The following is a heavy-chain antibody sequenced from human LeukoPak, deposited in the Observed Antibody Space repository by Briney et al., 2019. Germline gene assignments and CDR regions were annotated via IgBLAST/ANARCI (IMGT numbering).Heavy chain of an antibody. Sequence: PGGSLRLSCAASGFTLRNYAMNWVRQAPGRGLEWVSDISPGGSTNYADSVKGRFTISRDNSKNTLYFQMNSLRAEDTAVYYCARDRVGWYFDLWGRGTLVTVSS. CDR1: GFTLRNYA. V-gene: IGHV3-66*01. CDR3: ARDRVGWYFDL. D-gene: IGHD1-26*01. J-gene: IGHJ2*01. CDR2: ISPGGST.